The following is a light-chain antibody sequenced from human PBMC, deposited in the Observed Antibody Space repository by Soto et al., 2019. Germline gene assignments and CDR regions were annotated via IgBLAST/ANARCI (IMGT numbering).Light chain of an antibody. CDR3: QQYGSSPIT. V-gene: IGKV3D-20*01. Sequence: EIVLTRSPATVSLSPGGRATLSCGASADVSSSYVAWYQQKSGLAPRLLIHDASSRATGIPDRFSGSKSGTEFTLTIRRLEPEDAAVYYCQQYGSSPITFGQGTRLEI. CDR1: ADVSSSY. CDR2: DAS. J-gene: IGKJ5*01.